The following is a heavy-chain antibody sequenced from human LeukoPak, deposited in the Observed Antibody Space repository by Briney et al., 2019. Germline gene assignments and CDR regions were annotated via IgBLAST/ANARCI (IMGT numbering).Heavy chain of an antibody. Sequence: GRSLRLSCAASGFTFSSCGMHWVRQAPGKGLEWVAVIWYDGSNKYYADSVKGRFTISRDNSKNTLYLQMNSLRAEDTAVYYCARDLEVGATGVQYYFDYWGQGTLVTVSS. V-gene: IGHV3-33*01. CDR2: IWYDGSNK. CDR1: GFTFSSCG. D-gene: IGHD1-26*01. J-gene: IGHJ4*02. CDR3: ARDLEVGATGVQYYFDY.